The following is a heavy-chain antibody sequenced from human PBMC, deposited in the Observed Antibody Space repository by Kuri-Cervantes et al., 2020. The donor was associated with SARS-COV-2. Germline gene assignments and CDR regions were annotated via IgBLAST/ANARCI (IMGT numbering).Heavy chain of an antibody. CDR2: IDWDDDK. Sequence: SGPTLVKPTQTLTLTCPFSGFSLSTSGMCVSWIRQPPGKALEWLARIDWDDDKYYSTSLKTRLTISKDTSKNQVVLTMTNMDPVDTATYYCARSTNPSSSGNWFDPWGQGTLVTVSS. J-gene: IGHJ5*02. CDR3: ARSTNPSSSGNWFDP. V-gene: IGHV2-70*11. D-gene: IGHD6-6*01. CDR1: GFSLSTSGMC.